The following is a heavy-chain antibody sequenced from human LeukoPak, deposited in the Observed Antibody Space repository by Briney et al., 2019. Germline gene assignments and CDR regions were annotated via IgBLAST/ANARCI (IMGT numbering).Heavy chain of an antibody. D-gene: IGHD3-10*01. J-gene: IGHJ6*02. CDR1: GFSLRNYL. V-gene: IGHV3-7*01. Sequence: GGSLRLSCAASGFSLRNYLMSWVRQAPGKGLEWVANINQDGSDKYYVDSVMGRFTISKDNAKNSVYLQINSLRLEDTAIYYCAWYGVTHGLDVWGQGTTVTVSS. CDR2: INQDGSDK. CDR3: AWYGVTHGLDV.